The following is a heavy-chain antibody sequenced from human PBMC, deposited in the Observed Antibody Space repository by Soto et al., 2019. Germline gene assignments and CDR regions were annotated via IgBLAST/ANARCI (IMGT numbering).Heavy chain of an antibody. V-gene: IGHV4-61*01. J-gene: IGHJ5*02. D-gene: IGHD6-19*01. Sequence: SETLSLTCPVSGGSVSSATYFWSWVRQPPGGGLEWIAYILHSGSSMYNPSLKSXVTISLRTSKTQFSLRLTSLPAWDTAGYYCARGMYKIGWNLDLWGQGIVVTVSS. CDR1: GGSVSSATYF. CDR3: ARGMYKIGWNLDL. CDR2: ILHSGSS.